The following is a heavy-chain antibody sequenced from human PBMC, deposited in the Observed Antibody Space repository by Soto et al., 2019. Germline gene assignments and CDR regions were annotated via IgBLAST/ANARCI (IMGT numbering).Heavy chain of an antibody. CDR3: ARLPNKSAQN. CDR2: ISTDASST. J-gene: IGHJ1*01. Sequence: EVQLVESGGGLVQPGGSLRLSCAASGFTFSSYWMHWVRQAPGKGLVWVSSISTDASSTSYADPVKGRFTISRDNAKNTLYLQMNNVRAEDTAVYYCARLPNKSAQNWGQGTLVIVSP. V-gene: IGHV3-74*01. CDR1: GFTFSSYW.